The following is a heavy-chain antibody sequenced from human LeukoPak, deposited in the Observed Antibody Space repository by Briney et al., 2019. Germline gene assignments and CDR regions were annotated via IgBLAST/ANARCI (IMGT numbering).Heavy chain of an antibody. J-gene: IGHJ4*02. CDR3: ARDRVLGMIVVVSDY. Sequence: ASVKVSCKASGYTFTGYYMHWVRQAPGQGLEWMGWINPNSGGTNYAQKFQGRVTMTRDTSISTAYMELSRLRSDDTAVYYCARDRVLGMIVVVSDYWGQGTLVTVSS. V-gene: IGHV1-2*02. CDR1: GYTFTGYY. D-gene: IGHD3-22*01. CDR2: INPNSGGT.